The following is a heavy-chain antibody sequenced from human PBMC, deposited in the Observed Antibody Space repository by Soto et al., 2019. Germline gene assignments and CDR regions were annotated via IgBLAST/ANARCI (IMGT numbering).Heavy chain of an antibody. D-gene: IGHD3-10*01. CDR3: AKSRGSGSYSFYFDY. V-gene: IGHV3-9*01. Sequence: EVQLVESGGRLVQPGRSLRLSCAASGFTFDDYAMHWVRQAPGKGLEWVSGISWNSGSIGYADSVKGRFTISRDNAKNSLYLQMNSLRAEDTALYYCAKSRGSGSYSFYFDYWGQGTLVTVSS. CDR2: ISWNSGSI. J-gene: IGHJ4*02. CDR1: GFTFDDYA.